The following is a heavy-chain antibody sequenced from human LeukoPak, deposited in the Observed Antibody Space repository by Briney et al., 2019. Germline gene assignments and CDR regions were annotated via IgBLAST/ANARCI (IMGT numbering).Heavy chain of an antibody. CDR3: AKSRSGDLDAFDI. Sequence: GGSLRLSCAASGFTFSNAWMSWVRQAPGKGLEWVAFIRYDGSNKYYADSVKGRFTISRDNSKNTLYLQMNSLRAEDTAVYYCAKSRSGDLDAFDIWGQGTMVTVSS. V-gene: IGHV3-30*02. J-gene: IGHJ3*02. D-gene: IGHD3-10*01. CDR2: IRYDGSNK. CDR1: GFTFSNAW.